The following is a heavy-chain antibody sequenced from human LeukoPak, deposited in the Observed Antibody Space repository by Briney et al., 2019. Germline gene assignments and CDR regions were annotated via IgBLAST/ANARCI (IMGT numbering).Heavy chain of an antibody. CDR1: GFTFSSYS. J-gene: IGHJ3*02. CDR2: ISSSSSYI. D-gene: IGHD6-13*01. V-gene: IGHV3-21*01. CDR3: ARPDEQQLVRDAFDI. Sequence: PGGSLRLSCAASGFTFSSYSMNWVRQAPGEGLEWVSSISSSSSYIYYADSVKGRFTISIDNAKNSLYLQMNSLRAEDTAVYYCARPDEQQLVRDAFDIWGQGTMVTVSS.